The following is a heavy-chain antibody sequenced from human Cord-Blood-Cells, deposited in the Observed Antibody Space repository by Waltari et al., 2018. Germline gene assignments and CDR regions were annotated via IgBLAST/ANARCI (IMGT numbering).Heavy chain of an antibody. J-gene: IGHJ4*02. CDR3: ASDCTNGVCSIDD. CDR2: CDTEDVET. CDR1: GYTLTELS. D-gene: IGHD2-8*01. V-gene: IGHV1-24*01. Sequence: QVQLVQSGAEVKKPGASVKVSCKVSGYTLTELSIHWARQAPGTGLEWRGGCDTEDVETIYAQKSQGRVTMTEDTSTDTAYMELSILRSEDTAVYYCASDCTNGVCSIDDWGQGTLVTVSS.